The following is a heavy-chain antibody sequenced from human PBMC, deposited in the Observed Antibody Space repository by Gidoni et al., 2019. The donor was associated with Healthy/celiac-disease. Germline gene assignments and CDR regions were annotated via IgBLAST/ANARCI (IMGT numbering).Heavy chain of an antibody. Sequence: QVQLVESGGGVVQPGRSLRLSCAASGFTFSSYGMHRVRQAPGKGLEWVAVISYDGSNKYYADAVKGRFTISRDNSKNTLYLQMNSLRAEDTAVYYCARDQGYSYGYGPLDYWGQGTLVTVSS. CDR1: GFTFSSYG. CDR3: ARDQGYSYGYGPLDY. J-gene: IGHJ4*02. D-gene: IGHD5-18*01. CDR2: ISYDGSNK. V-gene: IGHV3-30*03.